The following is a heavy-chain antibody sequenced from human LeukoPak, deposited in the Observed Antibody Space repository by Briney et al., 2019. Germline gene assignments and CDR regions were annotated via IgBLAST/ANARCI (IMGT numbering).Heavy chain of an antibody. V-gene: IGHV4-38-2*02. CDR3: ARDGRDGYNQGDTDY. J-gene: IGHJ4*02. Sequence: PSETLSLTCTVSGYSISSGYYWGWIRQPPGKGLEWIGSIYHSGSTYYNPSLKSRVTISVDTSKNQFSLKLSSVTAADTAVYYCARDGRDGYNQGDTDYWGQGTLVTVSS. CDR1: GYSISSGYY. CDR2: IYHSGST. D-gene: IGHD5-24*01.